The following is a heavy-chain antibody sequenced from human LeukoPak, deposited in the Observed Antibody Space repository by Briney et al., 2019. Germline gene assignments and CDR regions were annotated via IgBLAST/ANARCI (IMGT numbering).Heavy chain of an antibody. CDR1: GGTFSSYA. CDR3: ARDGCVMLEWCNWFDP. Sequence: SSVKVSCKASGGTFSSYAISWVRQAPGQGLEWMGRIIPIFGTANYAQKFQGRVTITTDESTSTAYMELSSLRSEDTAVYYCARDGCVMLEWCNWFDPWGQGTLVTVSS. D-gene: IGHD3-3*01. V-gene: IGHV1-69*05. J-gene: IGHJ5*02. CDR2: IIPIFGTA.